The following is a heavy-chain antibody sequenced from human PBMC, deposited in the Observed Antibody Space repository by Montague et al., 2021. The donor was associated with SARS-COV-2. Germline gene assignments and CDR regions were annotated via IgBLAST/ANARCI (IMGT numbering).Heavy chain of an antibody. J-gene: IGHJ6*02. D-gene: IGHD6-13*01. CDR2: TYYRSKWYN. Sequence: CAISGDSVSRNSAAWNWIRQSPSRGLELLGRTYYRSKWYNDYAXXXKXXXTIXPDTSKNQFSLQLNSVTPEDTAVYYCASGRMVPYSSSWTTLYYYYGMDVWGQGTTVTVSS. CDR3: ASGRMVPYSSSWTTLYYYYGMDV. V-gene: IGHV6-1*01. CDR1: GDSVSRNSAA.